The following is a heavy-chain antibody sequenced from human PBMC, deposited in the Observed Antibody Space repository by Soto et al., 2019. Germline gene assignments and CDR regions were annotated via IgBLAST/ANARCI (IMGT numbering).Heavy chain of an antibody. D-gene: IGHD1-1*01. CDR2: ISAYNGNT. CDR3: ARDRTTGTTRSPSNFDY. J-gene: IGHJ4*02. V-gene: IGHV1-18*04. Sequence: QVQLVQSGAEVKKPGASVKVSCKASGYTFTSYGISWVRQAPGQGLEWMGWISAYNGNTNYAQKLQGRVTMTTDTSTSTAYMELRSLRADATAVYYCARDRTTGTTRSPSNFDYWGQGTLVTVSS. CDR1: GYTFTSYG.